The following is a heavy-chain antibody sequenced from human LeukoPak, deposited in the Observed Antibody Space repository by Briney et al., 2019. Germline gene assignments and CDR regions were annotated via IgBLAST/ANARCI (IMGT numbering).Heavy chain of an antibody. D-gene: IGHD3-10*01. Sequence: PSETLSLTCTVSGGSISSSSYYWGWIRQPPGKGLEWIGSIYYSGSTYYNPSLKSQVTISVDASKNQFSLKLSSVTAADTAVYYCARQTGSGLFILPGGQGKLVTVSS. CDR3: ARQTGSGLFILP. J-gene: IGHJ4*02. V-gene: IGHV4-39*07. CDR1: GGSISSSSYY. CDR2: IYYSGST.